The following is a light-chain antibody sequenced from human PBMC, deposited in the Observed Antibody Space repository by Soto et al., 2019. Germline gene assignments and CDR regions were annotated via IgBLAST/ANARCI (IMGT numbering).Light chain of an antibody. CDR1: RKDVGGYNY. CDR2: DVS. Sequence: QCALTQPASGSGSPRRSRTISRTVTRKDVGGYNYVSWYQQHPGKAPKLMIYDVSNRPSGVSNRFSGSKSGNTASLTISGLQAEDEGGYYCSSYKCSRTIDVFGTGTNVTVL. J-gene: IGLJ1*01. CDR3: SSYKCSRTIDV. V-gene: IGLV2-14*01.